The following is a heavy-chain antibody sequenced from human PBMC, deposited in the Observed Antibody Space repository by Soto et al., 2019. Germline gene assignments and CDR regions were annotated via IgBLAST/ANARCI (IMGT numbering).Heavy chain of an antibody. V-gene: IGHV3-23*02. D-gene: IGHD6-13*01. J-gene: IGHJ6*02. CDR1: GFTFSSYA. Sequence: AGSLRLSCAASGFTFSSYAMSWVRQAPGKGLECVSASSGSGGSTYSEASVKGRFTISRDNYKNTLYLQMNSLRAEDTAVYYCEKVIAAAGIYYYYYGMDVWGQGTTVTVSS. CDR3: EKVIAAAGIYYYYYGMDV. CDR2: SSGSGGST.